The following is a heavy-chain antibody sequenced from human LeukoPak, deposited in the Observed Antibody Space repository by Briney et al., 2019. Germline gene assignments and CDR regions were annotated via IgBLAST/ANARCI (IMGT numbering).Heavy chain of an antibody. CDR3: AKGVRYFDWLFSSRFDY. Sequence: GGSLRLSCAASGFTFSSYAMSWVRQAPGNGLEWVSAISGSGGSTYYADSVKGRFTISRDNSKNTLYLQMSSLRAEDTAVYYCAKGVRYFDWLFSSRFDYWGQGTLVTVSS. CDR2: ISGSGGST. D-gene: IGHD3-9*01. J-gene: IGHJ4*02. V-gene: IGHV3-23*01. CDR1: GFTFSSYA.